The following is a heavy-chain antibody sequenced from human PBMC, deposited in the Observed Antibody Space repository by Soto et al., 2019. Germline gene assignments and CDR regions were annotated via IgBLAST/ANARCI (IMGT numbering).Heavy chain of an antibody. V-gene: IGHV1-69*13. CDR1: GGTFSSYA. Sequence: SVKVSCKASGGTFSSYAISWVRQAPGQGLEWMGGIIPIFGTANYAQKFQGRVTITADESTSTAYMELSSLRSEDTAVYYCARGGKYYYDSSGYANYWGQGTLVTVSS. CDR2: IIPIFGTA. J-gene: IGHJ4*02. CDR3: ARGGKYYYDSSGYANY. D-gene: IGHD3-22*01.